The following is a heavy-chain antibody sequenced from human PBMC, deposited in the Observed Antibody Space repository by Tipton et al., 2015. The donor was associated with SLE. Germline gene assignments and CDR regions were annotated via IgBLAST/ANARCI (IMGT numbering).Heavy chain of an antibody. D-gene: IGHD2-15*01. Sequence: LRLSCTVSGGAISSYYWSWIRQSPGKGLEWIGSISYTGSTFYSPSLNSRVTISLDTSKNQFSLRLISVTAADTAVYYCARSVLAYRSGGFEYWGQGTPVTVSS. CDR2: ISYTGST. V-gene: IGHV4-59*08. CDR1: GGAISSYY. J-gene: IGHJ4*02. CDR3: ARSVLAYRSGGFEY.